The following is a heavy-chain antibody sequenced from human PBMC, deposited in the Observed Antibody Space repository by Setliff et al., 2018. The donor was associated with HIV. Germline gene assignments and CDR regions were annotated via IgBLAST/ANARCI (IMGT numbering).Heavy chain of an antibody. CDR1: DSGTYY. CDR2: VSSRGDT. CDR3: ARAGRVVVVAAPYYYYGMDV. Sequence: SETLSLTCTVSDSGTYYWSWIRQPAGKGLEWIGRVSSRGDTNYNPSLKSRVTMSVDTSKNQFSLKLTSVTASDTAVYYCARAGRVVVVAAPYYYYGMDVWGQGTTVTVSS. V-gene: IGHV4-4*07. J-gene: IGHJ6*02. D-gene: IGHD2-15*01.